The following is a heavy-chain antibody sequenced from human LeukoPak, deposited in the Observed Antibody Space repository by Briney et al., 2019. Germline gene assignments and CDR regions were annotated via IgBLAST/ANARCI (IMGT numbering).Heavy chain of an antibody. CDR3: ARDRGDPRGY. Sequence: ASVKVSCKASGYTFTGYYMHWVRQAPGPGLEWMGRINPNSGGTNYAQKFQGRVTMTRDTSISAAYMELSSLRSDDTAVYYCARDRGDPRGYWGQGTLVTVSS. V-gene: IGHV1-2*06. CDR2: INPNSGGT. D-gene: IGHD4-17*01. J-gene: IGHJ4*02. CDR1: GYTFTGYY.